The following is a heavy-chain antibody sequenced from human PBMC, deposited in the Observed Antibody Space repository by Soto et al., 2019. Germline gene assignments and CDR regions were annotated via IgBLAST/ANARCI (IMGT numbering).Heavy chain of an antibody. CDR1: GFTFSSYG. Sequence: PGGSLRLSCAASGFTFSSYGMHWVRQAPGKGLEWVAVIWYDGSNKYYADSVKGRFTISRDNSKNTLYLQMNSLRAEDTAVYYCARVNTVGGPYYYYGMDVWGQGTTVTVSS. CDR3: ARVNTVGGPYYYYGMDV. V-gene: IGHV3-33*08. D-gene: IGHD3-10*01. CDR2: IWYDGSNK. J-gene: IGHJ6*02.